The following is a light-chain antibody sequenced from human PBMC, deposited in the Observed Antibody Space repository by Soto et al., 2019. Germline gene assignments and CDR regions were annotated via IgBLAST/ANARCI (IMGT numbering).Light chain of an antibody. V-gene: IGLV5-45*01. CDR2: YKSDSDN. Sequence: QAAVTQPASLSASPGASASLTCTLRSGLNVGSYNISWYQQKPGSPPQYLLTYKSDSDNHQASGVPSRFSGSKDASANAGLLVISGLQSEDEADYYCMIWHNSAWMFGGGTQLTVL. CDR3: MIWHNSAWM. CDR1: SGLNVGSYN. J-gene: IGLJ7*01.